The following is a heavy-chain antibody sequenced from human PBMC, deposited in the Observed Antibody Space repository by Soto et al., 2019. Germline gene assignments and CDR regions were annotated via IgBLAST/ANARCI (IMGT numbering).Heavy chain of an antibody. J-gene: IGHJ4*02. V-gene: IGHV3-23*01. CDR2: VAAGGGHT. Sequence: PGGSLRLSCVASGFSFDKYAMAWVRQAPGKGLEWVSHVAAGGGHTYYAESVKGRFTISRDNSKNTLFLQINTLRAYDTAIYFCARRTSFLGAFDYWGQGVLVTVSS. CDR3: ARRTSFLGAFDY. D-gene: IGHD3-16*02. CDR1: GFSFDKYA.